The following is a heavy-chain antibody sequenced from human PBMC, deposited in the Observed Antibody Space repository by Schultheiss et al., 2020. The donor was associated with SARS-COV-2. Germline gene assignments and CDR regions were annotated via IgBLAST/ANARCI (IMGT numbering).Heavy chain of an antibody. CDR3: ARHRGDYYYYYGMDV. Sequence: SETLSLTCTVSGGSISSGDYYWSWIRQPPGKGLEWIGYIYYSGSTNYNPSLRSRVTISVDTSKNQFSLKLSSVTAADTAVYYCARHRGDYYYYYGMDVWGQGTTVTVSS. D-gene: IGHD3-10*01. CDR2: IYYSGST. CDR1: GGSISSGDYY. J-gene: IGHJ6*02. V-gene: IGHV4-61*08.